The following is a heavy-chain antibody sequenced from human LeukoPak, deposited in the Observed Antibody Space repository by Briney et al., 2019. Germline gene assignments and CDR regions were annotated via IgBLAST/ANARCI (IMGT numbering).Heavy chain of an antibody. CDR1: GFTFSSYG. V-gene: IGHV4-39*07. CDR2: IYYSGST. D-gene: IGHD6-6*01. J-gene: IGHJ4*02. Sequence: PGGTLRLSCAASGFTFSSYGMTWVRQPPGKGLEWIGSIYYSGSTYYNPSLKSRVTISVDTSKNQFSLKLSSVTAADTAVYYCARDYGIAARPFDYWGQGTLVTVSS. CDR3: ARDYGIAARPFDY.